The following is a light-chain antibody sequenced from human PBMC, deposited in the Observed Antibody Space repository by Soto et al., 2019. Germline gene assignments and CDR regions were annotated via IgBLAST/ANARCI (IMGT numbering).Light chain of an antibody. Sequence: DIQMTQSPSTLSASVGDRVTITCRASQSMNDWLAWYQQKPGKAPKVLIYDASSLQSGVPSSFSGSGSGTEFTLTIDSLQPDDVATYYCLRYNAFSQTFGQGTKV. J-gene: IGKJ1*01. CDR1: QSMNDW. V-gene: IGKV1-5*01. CDR2: DAS. CDR3: LRYNAFSQT.